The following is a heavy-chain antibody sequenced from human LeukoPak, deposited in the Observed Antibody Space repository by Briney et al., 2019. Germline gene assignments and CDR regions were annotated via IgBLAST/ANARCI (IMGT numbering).Heavy chain of an antibody. Sequence: GGSLRLSCAASGFTFSSYAMHWVRQAPGKGLEWVAVISYDGSNKYYADSVKGRFTISRDNSKSTLYLQMNSLRAEDTAVYYCASLEIVVMVAVPFESNWFDPWGQGTLVTVSS. CDR3: ASLEIVVMVAVPFESNWFDP. CDR1: GFTFSSYA. CDR2: ISYDGSNK. V-gene: IGHV3-30-3*01. D-gene: IGHD2-15*01. J-gene: IGHJ5*02.